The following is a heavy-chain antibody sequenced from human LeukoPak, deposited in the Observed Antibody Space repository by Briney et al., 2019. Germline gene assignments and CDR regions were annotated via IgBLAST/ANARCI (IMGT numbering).Heavy chain of an antibody. CDR3: ARARGAGPGAHFDY. Sequence: GGSLRLSCEASGFTFSDEYMSWIRQAPGKGLEWISYISHIGTSIFYADSVEGRFTISRDNAKNSLYLQMNGLRPEDAATYYCARARGAGPGAHFDYWGQGTLVTVSS. CDR2: ISHIGTSI. J-gene: IGHJ4*02. D-gene: IGHD3-10*01. CDR1: GFTFSDEY. V-gene: IGHV3-11*01.